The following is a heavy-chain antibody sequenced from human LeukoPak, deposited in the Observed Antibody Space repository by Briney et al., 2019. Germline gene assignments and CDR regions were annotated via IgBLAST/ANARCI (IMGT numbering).Heavy chain of an antibody. CDR2: ISSTSFYI. CDR1: AFTFSSYS. CDR3: ARGNAGNDAFDI. V-gene: IGHV3-21*01. J-gene: IGHJ3*02. Sequence: GGSLRRSCAASAFTFSSYSMNWVRQAPGKGLEWVSSISSTSFYIYYADSVKGRFTISRDNAKNSLYLQMNSLRAEDTAVYYCARGNAGNDAFDIWGQGTMVTVSS. D-gene: IGHD4-23*01.